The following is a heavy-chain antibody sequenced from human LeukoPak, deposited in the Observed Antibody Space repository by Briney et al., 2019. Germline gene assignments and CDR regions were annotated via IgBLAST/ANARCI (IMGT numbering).Heavy chain of an antibody. CDR3: ARETATPGPNYYCYYYMDV. Sequence: ASVKVSCKASGGTFSSYAISWVRQAPGQGLEWMGGIIPIFGTANYAQKFQGRVTITTDESTSTAYMELSSLRSEDTAVYYCARETATPGPNYYCYYYMDVWGKGTTVTVSS. CDR1: GGTFSSYA. V-gene: IGHV1-69*05. J-gene: IGHJ6*03. CDR2: IIPIFGTA.